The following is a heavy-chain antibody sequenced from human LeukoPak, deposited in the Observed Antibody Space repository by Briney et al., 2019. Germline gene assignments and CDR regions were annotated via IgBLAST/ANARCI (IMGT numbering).Heavy chain of an antibody. D-gene: IGHD6-13*01. J-gene: IGHJ4*02. CDR1: EFTFSDYA. V-gene: IGHV3-23*01. CDR3: AKGLHLAAADY. CDR2: ISSSGGRT. Sequence: GGSLRLSCTASEFTFSDYAMSWVRQAPGKGLEWVSAISSSGGRTYYGDSVKGRFTIPRDSSKKTLYLQMNSLRAGDTAVYYCAKGLHLAAADYWGQGTLVTVSS.